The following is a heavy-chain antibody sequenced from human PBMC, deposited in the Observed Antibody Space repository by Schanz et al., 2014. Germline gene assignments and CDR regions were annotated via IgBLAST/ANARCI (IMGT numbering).Heavy chain of an antibody. D-gene: IGHD3-10*01. Sequence: QVQLVQSGAEVKKPGSSVKVSCTASGYTFTSYDINWVRQAPGQGLEWMGKIIPVLNIATYAQRFQGRVSITADTSTNTAYMELSSLTSEDTAVHYCARGRGFYDYWGQGTLVTVSS. J-gene: IGHJ4*02. CDR1: GYTFTSYD. V-gene: IGHV1-69*02. CDR2: IIPVLNIA. CDR3: ARGRGFYDY.